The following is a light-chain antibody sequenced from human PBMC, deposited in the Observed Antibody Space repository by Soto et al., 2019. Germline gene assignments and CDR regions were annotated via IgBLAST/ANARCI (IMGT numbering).Light chain of an antibody. V-gene: IGKV3-15*01. CDR1: QSVSSN. CDR2: NTF. CDR3: QQYNNWPYT. Sequence: EIVMTQSPATLSVFPGERATLSCRASQSVSSNLVWYQQQPGQAPKLLIYNTFTRATGIPVRFSGSGSGTEFSLTISSLQSEDFAVYYCQQYNNWPYTFGQGTKLEI. J-gene: IGKJ2*01.